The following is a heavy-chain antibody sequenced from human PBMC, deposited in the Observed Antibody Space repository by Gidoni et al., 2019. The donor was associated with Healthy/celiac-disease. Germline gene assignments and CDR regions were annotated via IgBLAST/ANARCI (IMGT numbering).Heavy chain of an antibody. V-gene: IGHV3-21*01. Sequence: EVQLVESGGGLVKPGGALRLSCAASGFTFSRYSMNWVLQAPGKGLEWVSSISSSSSYIYYADSVKGRFTISRDNAKNSLYLQMNSLRAEDTAVYYCARDGWYCSSTSCSLDYWDQGTLVTVSS. CDR1: GFTFSRYS. J-gene: IGHJ4*02. D-gene: IGHD2-2*01. CDR2: ISSSSSYI. CDR3: ARDGWYCSSTSCSLDY.